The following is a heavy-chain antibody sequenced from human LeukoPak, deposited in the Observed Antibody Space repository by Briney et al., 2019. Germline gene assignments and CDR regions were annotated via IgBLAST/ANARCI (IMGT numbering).Heavy chain of an antibody. CDR1: GFTFSSYG. CDR2: ISYDGSNK. D-gene: IGHD1-26*01. CDR3: AKEMSGSYYYYYYYYMDA. J-gene: IGHJ6*03. V-gene: IGHV3-30*18. Sequence: GGSLRLSCAASGFTFSSYGMHWVRQAPGKGLEWVAVISYDGSNKYYADSVKGRFTISRDNSKNTLYLQMNSLRAEDTAVYYCAKEMSGSYYYYYYYYMDAWGKGTTVTVSS.